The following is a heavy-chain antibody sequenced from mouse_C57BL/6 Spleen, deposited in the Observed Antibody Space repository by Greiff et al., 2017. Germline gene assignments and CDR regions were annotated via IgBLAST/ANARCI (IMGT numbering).Heavy chain of an antibody. CDR2: IYPGDGDT. Sequence: QVQLQQSGPELVKPGASVKISCKASGYAFSSSWMNWVKQRPGKGLEWIGRIYPGDGDTNYNGKFKGKATLTADKSSSTAYMQLSSLTSEDSAVYFCARSQIKYDYDGYYAMDYWGQGTSVTVSS. J-gene: IGHJ4*01. D-gene: IGHD2-4*01. CDR1: GYAFSSSW. CDR3: ARSQIKYDYDGYYAMDY. V-gene: IGHV1-82*01.